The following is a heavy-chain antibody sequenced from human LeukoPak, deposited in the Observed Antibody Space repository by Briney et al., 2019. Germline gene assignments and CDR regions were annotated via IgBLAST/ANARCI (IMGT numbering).Heavy chain of an antibody. J-gene: IGHJ4*02. CDR3: ARTERIGIVGVPRDY. CDR1: GYTFTSYA. CDR2: ISAYTGNT. V-gene: IGHV1-18*01. Sequence: RASVKVSCKASGYTFTSYAMSWVRQAPGQGLEWMGLISAYTGNTTYAQRLQGRVALTTDTSTSTAYMQLRRLRAEDTAGDYCARTERIGIVGVPRDYWGQGTLVTVSS. D-gene: IGHD1-26*01.